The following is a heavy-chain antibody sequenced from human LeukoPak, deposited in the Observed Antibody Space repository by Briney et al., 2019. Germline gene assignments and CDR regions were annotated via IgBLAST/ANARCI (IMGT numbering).Heavy chain of an antibody. CDR3: ARGTGAVAGRNWFDP. CDR2: IIPIFGTA. Sequence: SVKVSCKASGYTFTDNYMHWVRQAPGQGLEWMGGIIPIFGTANYAQKFQGRVTITADESTSTAYMELSSLRSEDTAVYYCARGTGAVAGRNWFDPWGQGTLVTVSS. J-gene: IGHJ5*02. D-gene: IGHD6-19*01. V-gene: IGHV1-69*13. CDR1: GYTFTDNY.